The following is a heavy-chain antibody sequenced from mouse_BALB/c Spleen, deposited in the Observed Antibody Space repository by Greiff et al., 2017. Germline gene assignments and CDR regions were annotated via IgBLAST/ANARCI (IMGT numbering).Heavy chain of an antibody. J-gene: IGHJ2*01. CDR3: AREGANWGPYFDY. D-gene: IGHD4-1*01. CDR1: GFTFSSFG. CDR2: ISSGSSTI. V-gene: IGHV5-17*02. Sequence: EVQGVESGGGLVQPGGSRKLSCAASGFTFSSFGMHWVRQAPEKGLEWVAYISSGSSTIYYADTVKGRFTISRDNPKNTLFLKMTSLRSEDTAMYYCAREGANWGPYFDYWGQGTTLTVSS.